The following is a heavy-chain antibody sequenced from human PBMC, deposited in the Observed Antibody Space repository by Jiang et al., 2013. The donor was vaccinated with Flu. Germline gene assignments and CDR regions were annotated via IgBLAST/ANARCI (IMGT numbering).Heavy chain of an antibody. CDR1: GFSFSDAW. V-gene: IGHV3-15*01. J-gene: IGHJ4*02. D-gene: IGHD1/OR15-1a*01. CDR2: IKSKIESGTK. CDR3: TSGTGKTDFDY. Sequence: VQLVESGGGLVKPGGSLRLSCAVSGFSFSDAWMSWVRQAPGKGLEWVGRIKSKIESGTKDFAAPVKGRFTISRDDSKNTLYLQMYSLKTEDTAVYYCTSGTGKTDFDYWGQGTLVTVSS.